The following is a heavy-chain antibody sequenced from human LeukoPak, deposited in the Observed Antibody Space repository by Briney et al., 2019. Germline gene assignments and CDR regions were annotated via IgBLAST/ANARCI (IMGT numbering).Heavy chain of an antibody. D-gene: IGHD3-10*01. Sequence: ASVKVSCKASGYTFTSYYMHWVRQAPGQGLEWMGIINPSGGSTSYAQKFQGRVTMTRDTSTSTVYMELSSLRSEDTAVYYRARDLSNGPGFYYYGMDVWGQGTTVTVSS. V-gene: IGHV1-46*01. CDR2: INPSGGST. CDR3: ARDLSNGPGFYYYGMDV. CDR1: GYTFTSYY. J-gene: IGHJ6*02.